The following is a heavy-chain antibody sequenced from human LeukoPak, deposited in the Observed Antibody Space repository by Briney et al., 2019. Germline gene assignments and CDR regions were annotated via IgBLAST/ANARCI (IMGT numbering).Heavy chain of an antibody. V-gene: IGHV1-8*01. CDR2: MSPNSGDT. Sequence: ASVKVSCKASGYTFTSYDFNWVRQATGQRPEWMGWMSPNSGDTGYAQKFQDRVTMTRNTSISTACMELSSLRSDDTAVYYCARGPPNWGYDYWGPGTLVTVSS. D-gene: IGHD7-27*01. CDR1: GYTFTSYD. J-gene: IGHJ4*02. CDR3: ARGPPNWGYDY.